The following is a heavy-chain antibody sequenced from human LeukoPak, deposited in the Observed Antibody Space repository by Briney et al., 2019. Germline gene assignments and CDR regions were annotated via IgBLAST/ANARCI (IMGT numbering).Heavy chain of an antibody. D-gene: IGHD1-26*01. CDR3: ARDEVGGPLKY. CDR2: INKDGTGT. V-gene: IGHV3-74*01. Sequence: GGSLRLSCAASGFTFSSYWMHWVRQAPGKGLVWVSGINKDGTGTHHADSVKGRFTISRDNARNTLYLQMNSLRAEDTAVYYCARDEVGGPLKYWGQGILVTVSS. J-gene: IGHJ4*02. CDR1: GFTFSSYW.